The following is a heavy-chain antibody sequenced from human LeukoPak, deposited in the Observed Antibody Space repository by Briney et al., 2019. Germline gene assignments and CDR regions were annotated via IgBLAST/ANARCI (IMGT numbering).Heavy chain of an antibody. CDR1: GFPFSSYW. D-gene: IGHD3-22*01. CDR3: AREDYYDSSGYYP. Sequence: GGSLRLSCVASGFPFSSYWMTWVRQAPGKGLEWVANIKQDGSKKSYVDSVKGRFTISRDNAKNSLYLQMNSLRAEDTAVYYCAREDYYDSSGYYPWGQGTLVTVSS. V-gene: IGHV3-7*01. J-gene: IGHJ5*02. CDR2: IKQDGSKK.